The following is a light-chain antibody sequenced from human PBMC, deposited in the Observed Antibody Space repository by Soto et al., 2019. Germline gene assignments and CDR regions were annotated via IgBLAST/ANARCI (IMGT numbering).Light chain of an antibody. Sequence: DIVLTQSPDSLAVSLGEMATITCKSSQTILYTSNNKNFLAWYQHKPGQPPKLLIYGASTRKSGVPDRFSASGYGQDFTLAIRSLKDEDVAVYYCLQYYSNPRTFGQGTRVEIK. V-gene: IGKV4-1*01. J-gene: IGKJ1*01. CDR2: GAS. CDR1: QTILYTSNNKNF. CDR3: LQYYSNPRT.